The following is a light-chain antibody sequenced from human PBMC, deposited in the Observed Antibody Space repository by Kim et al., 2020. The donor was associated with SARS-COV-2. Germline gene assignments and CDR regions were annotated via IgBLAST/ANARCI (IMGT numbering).Light chain of an antibody. CDR3: EQYNNWHPMT. Sequence: EIVMTQSPATLSVSPGERATLSCRASQSVSSNLVWYQQKPGQAPRLLIYGASTRATGIPARFSGSGSGTEFTLTISSLQSEDFAVYYCEQYNNWHPMTFGQGTKVDI. V-gene: IGKV3-15*01. J-gene: IGKJ1*01. CDR1: QSVSSN. CDR2: GAS.